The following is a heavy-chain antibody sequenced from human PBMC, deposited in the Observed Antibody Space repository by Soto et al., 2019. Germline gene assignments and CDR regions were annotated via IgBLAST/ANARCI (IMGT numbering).Heavy chain of an antibody. CDR3: ARVGYYYGLPHDY. Sequence: SETLSLTCTVSGGSISSGGYYWSWIRQHPGKGLEWIGYIYYSGSTYYNPPLKSRVTISVDTSKNQFSLKLSSVTAADTAVYYCARVGYYYGLPHDYWGQGTLVTVSS. J-gene: IGHJ4*02. D-gene: IGHD3-10*01. V-gene: IGHV4-31*03. CDR2: IYYSGST. CDR1: GGSISSGGYY.